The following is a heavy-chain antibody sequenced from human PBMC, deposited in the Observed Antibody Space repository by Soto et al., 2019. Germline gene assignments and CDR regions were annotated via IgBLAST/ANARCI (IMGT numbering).Heavy chain of an antibody. D-gene: IGHD3-22*01. CDR2: IWYDGSNK. J-gene: IGHJ6*02. V-gene: IGHV3-33*01. Sequence: EGSLRLSCAASGFTFSSYGMHWVRQAPGKGLEWVAVIWYDGSNKYYADSVKGRFTISRDNSKNTLYLQMNSLRAEDTAVYYCARGPDSSGYYGMDVWGQGTTVTVSS. CDR3: ARGPDSSGYYGMDV. CDR1: GFTFSSYG.